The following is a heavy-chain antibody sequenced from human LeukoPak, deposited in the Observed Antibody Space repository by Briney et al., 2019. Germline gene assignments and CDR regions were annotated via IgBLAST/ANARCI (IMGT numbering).Heavy chain of an antibody. CDR2: IYTSGST. V-gene: IGHV4-61*09. D-gene: IGHD1-1*01. CDR3: ARHGGTTGIDAFDI. J-gene: IGHJ3*02. Sequence: SQTLSLTCTVSGDSISSGRYYWSWIRQPAGKGLEWLGHIYTSGSTNYEPSLKSRVTISVDTSKSQFSLKLSSVTAADTAVYYCARHGGTTGIDAFDIWGQGTMVTVSS. CDR1: GDSISSGRYY.